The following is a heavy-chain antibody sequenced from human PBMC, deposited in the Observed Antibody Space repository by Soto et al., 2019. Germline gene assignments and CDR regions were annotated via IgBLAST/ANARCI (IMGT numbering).Heavy chain of an antibody. J-gene: IGHJ5*02. CDR3: ARDSTKYSTSSRGWFDP. Sequence: EVQLVESGGGLVKPGGSLRLSCAASGFTFSSYSMNWVRQAPGKGLEWVSSISSSSTYIYYADSVRGRFTISRDNTKNSLSLQMDSLRAEDTALYYCARDSTKYSTSSRGWFDPWGQGTLVTVSS. V-gene: IGHV3-21*01. CDR1: GFTFSSYS. CDR2: ISSSSTYI. D-gene: IGHD1-26*01.